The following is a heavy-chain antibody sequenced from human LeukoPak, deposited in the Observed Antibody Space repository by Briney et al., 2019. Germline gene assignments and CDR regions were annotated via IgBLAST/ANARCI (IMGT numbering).Heavy chain of an antibody. D-gene: IGHD1-1*01. CDR3: AASTVSHTRDP. CDR2: INPYTGAT. J-gene: IGHJ5*02. Sequence: ATVKVSCQASEYTSSDFYLNWVRQAPGQGLEWMGWINPYTGATIYAQNFQGRVTMTWDASTGTGYVELTRLTSDDTALYYCAASTVSHTRDPWGQGTLVTVSS. V-gene: IGHV1-2*02. CDR1: EYTSSDFY.